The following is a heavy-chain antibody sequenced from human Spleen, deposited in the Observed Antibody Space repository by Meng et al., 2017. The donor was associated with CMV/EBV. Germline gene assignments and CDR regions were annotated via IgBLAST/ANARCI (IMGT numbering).Heavy chain of an antibody. Sequence: SLKISCAASGFTFDDYAMHWVRQAPGKGLEWVSGISWNSGSIGYADSVKGRFTISRDNAKNSLYLQMNSLRAEDTAVYYCARDPGGSSWALGGYYFDYWGQGTLVTVSS. V-gene: IGHV3-9*01. J-gene: IGHJ4*02. CDR3: ARDPGGSSWALGGYYFDY. CDR2: ISWNSGSI. D-gene: IGHD6-13*01. CDR1: GFTFDDYA.